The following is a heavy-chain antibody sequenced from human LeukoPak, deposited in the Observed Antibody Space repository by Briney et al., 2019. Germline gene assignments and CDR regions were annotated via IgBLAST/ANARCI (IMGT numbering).Heavy chain of an antibody. J-gene: IGHJ4*02. CDR1: GFAFSSSW. Sequence: GGSLRLSCAASGFAFSSSWMAWVRQAPGKGLEWVANINKDGSTKYYLDSLKGRFTISRDNARNSLFLQMNTLRADDTAVYYCSRATFYRFDYWGQGALVTVSS. V-gene: IGHV3-7*04. CDR3: SRATFYRFDY. CDR2: INKDGSTK.